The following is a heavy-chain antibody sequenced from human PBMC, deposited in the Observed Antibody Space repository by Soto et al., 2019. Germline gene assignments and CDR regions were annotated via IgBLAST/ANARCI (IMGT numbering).Heavy chain of an antibody. D-gene: IGHD5-12*01. CDR1: GGTIDGSTDY. CDR3: ARDGSSSWYDV. CDR2: IYYNGKS. J-gene: IGHJ4*02. Sequence: VHLLESGPGLVKPSETLSLTCSVSGGTIDGSTDYWSWVRQSPGKGLEWLGYIYYNGKSNSNPSLRSRIAMSVDTSKNQFSLRLRSVTAADTAVYFCARDGSSSWYDVWGQGTLVTVSS. V-gene: IGHV4-61*01.